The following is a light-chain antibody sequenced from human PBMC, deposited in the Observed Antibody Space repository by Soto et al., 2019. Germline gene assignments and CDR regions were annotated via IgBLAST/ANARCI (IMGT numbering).Light chain of an antibody. J-gene: IGKJ5*01. CDR3: QQYNNWPPIT. CDR1: QSVSSN. Sequence: EIVKTQSPATLSVSPGERATISCRASQSVSSNLAWYQQKPGQAPRLLIYGASTRATGIPARFSGSGSGTEFTLTIRSLQSEDFAVYYCQQYNNWPPITFGQGTRLEIK. CDR2: GAS. V-gene: IGKV3D-15*01.